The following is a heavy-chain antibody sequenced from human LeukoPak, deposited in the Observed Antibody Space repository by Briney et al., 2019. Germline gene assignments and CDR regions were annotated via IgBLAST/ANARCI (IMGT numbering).Heavy chain of an antibody. V-gene: IGHV4-38-2*02. J-gene: IGHJ4*02. D-gene: IGHD3-10*01. Sequence: PSETLSLTCTVSGYSISSGYYWGWIRQPPGKGLEWIGSIYHSGSTYYNPSLKSRVTISVDTSKNQFSLKLSSVTAADTAVYYCARGRIKKELGLSSYYYGSGSYYLDYWGQGTLVTVSS. CDR1: GYSISSGYY. CDR3: ARGRIKKELGLSSYYYGSGSYYLDY. CDR2: IYHSGST.